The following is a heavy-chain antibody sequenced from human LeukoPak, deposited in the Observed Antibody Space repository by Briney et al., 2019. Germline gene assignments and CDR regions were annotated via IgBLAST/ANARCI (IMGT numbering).Heavy chain of an antibody. CDR2: ISAYNGNT. J-gene: IGHJ5*02. V-gene: IGHV1-18*01. Sequence: ASVKVSCKASGYTFTSYGISWVRQAPGQGLEWRGWISAYNGNTNYAQKLQGRVTMTTDTSTSTAYMELRSLRSDDTAVYYCARVIVGATAVWFDPWGQGTLVTVSS. D-gene: IGHD1-26*01. CDR1: GYTFTSYG. CDR3: ARVIVGATAVWFDP.